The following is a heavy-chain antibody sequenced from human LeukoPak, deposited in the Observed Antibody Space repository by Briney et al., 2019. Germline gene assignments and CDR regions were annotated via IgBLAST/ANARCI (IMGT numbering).Heavy chain of an antibody. CDR1: GGSISSGGYY. D-gene: IGHD1-26*01. V-gene: IGHV4-31*03. CDR2: IYYSGST. CDR3: ARDEKWGVGRPGMDV. Sequence: SETLSLTCTVSGGSISSGGYYWSWIRQHPGKGLEWIGYIYYSGSTYYNPSLKSRVTISVDTSKNQFSLKLSSVTAADTAVYYCARDEKWGVGRPGMDVWGQGTTVTVSS. J-gene: IGHJ6*02.